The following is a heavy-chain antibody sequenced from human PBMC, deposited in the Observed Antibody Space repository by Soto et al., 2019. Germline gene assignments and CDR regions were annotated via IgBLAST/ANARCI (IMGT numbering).Heavy chain of an antibody. CDR3: ARQMEYNWKAFGY. Sequence: PSETLSLTCTVSGGSISSSSYYWGWIRQPPGKGLEWIGSIYYSGSTYYNPSLKSRVTISVDTSKNQFSLKLSSVTAADTAVYYCARQMEYNWKAFGYWGQGTLVTVSS. CDR1: GGSISSSSYY. CDR2: IYYSGST. D-gene: IGHD1-20*01. J-gene: IGHJ4*02. V-gene: IGHV4-39*01.